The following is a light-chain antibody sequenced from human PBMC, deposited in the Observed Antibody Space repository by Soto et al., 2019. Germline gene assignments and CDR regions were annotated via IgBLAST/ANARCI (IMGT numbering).Light chain of an antibody. J-gene: IGLJ3*02. Sequence: QSVLTQPASVSGSLGQSISISCTGTSSDIGRYNLVSWYQQYPGKAPKLMILEVSERPSGVSNRFSGSKSGDTASLTISGLQAEDEADYYCCSYAGSGKVVFGGGTKLTVL. CDR1: SSDIGRYNL. V-gene: IGLV2-23*02. CDR3: CSYAGSGKVV. CDR2: EVS.